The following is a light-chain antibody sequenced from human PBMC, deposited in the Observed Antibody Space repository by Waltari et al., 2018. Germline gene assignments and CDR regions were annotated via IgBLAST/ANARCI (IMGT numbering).Light chain of an antibody. CDR1: SLRSYY. CDR3: NSRDSRGHPLV. Sequence: SSELTQDPVVSVALGQTVRITCQGDSLRSYYANWYQQKPGQAPVLVMYGKNNRPSGIPDRFSGSYSGTTASLIITGAQAEDEGDYYCNSRDSRGHPLVFGTGTKVTVL. J-gene: IGLJ1*01. CDR2: GKN. V-gene: IGLV3-19*01.